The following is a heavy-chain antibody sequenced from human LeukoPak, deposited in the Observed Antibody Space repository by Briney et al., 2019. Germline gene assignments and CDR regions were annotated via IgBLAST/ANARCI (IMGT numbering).Heavy chain of an antibody. CDR3: ARGPKYYYGSGSYYND. Sequence: ASVKVSCKASGYTFTGYYMHWVRQAPGQGLEWMGRINPNSGGTNYAQKFQGRVTMTRDTSISTAYMELSRLRSDDTAVYYCARGPKYYYGSGSYYNDWGQGTLVTVSS. J-gene: IGHJ4*02. D-gene: IGHD3-10*01. V-gene: IGHV1-2*02. CDR1: GYTFTGYY. CDR2: INPNSGGT.